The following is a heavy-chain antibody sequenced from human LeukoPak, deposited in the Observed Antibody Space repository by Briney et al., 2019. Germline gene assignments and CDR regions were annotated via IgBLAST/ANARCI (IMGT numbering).Heavy chain of an antibody. CDR1: GGSISSYY. CDR3: ASGVYYYDSSGYYYMVN. V-gene: IGHV4-59*08. D-gene: IGHD3-22*01. CDR2: IYYSGST. J-gene: IGHJ4*02. Sequence: SETLSLTCTVSGGSISSYYWSWVRQPPGKGLEWIGYIYYSGSTNYNPSLKSRVTISVDTSNHQFSLKLSSVTAAHTAVYYCASGVYYYDSSGYYYMVNWGQGTLVTVSS.